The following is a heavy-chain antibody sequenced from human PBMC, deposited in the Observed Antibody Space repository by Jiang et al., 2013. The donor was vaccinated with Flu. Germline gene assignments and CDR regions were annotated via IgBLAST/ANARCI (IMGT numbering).Heavy chain of an antibody. D-gene: IGHD2-21*02. CDR1: GFTFSDYY. J-gene: IGHJ6*02. CDR2: ISSSSSYT. CDR3: ARDGHIVVVTADYYYYYGMDV. Sequence: GGSLRLSCAASGFTFSDYYMSWIRQAPGKGLEWVSYISSSSSYTNYADSVKGRFTISRDNAKNSLYLQMNSLRAEDTAVYYCARDGHIVVVTADYYYYYGMDVWGQGTTVTVSS. V-gene: IGHV3-11*06.